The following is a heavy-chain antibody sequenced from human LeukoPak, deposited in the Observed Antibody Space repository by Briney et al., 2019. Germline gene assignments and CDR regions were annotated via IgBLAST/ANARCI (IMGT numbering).Heavy chain of an antibody. V-gene: IGHV4-59*01. Sequence: PSETLSLTCTVSVGSISGYYWSWIRQPPGKGLEWIGFIFYTGSTNYNPSLKSRVTISVDTSKNQFSLRLSSVTAADTAVYSCARGGGYNTFDYWGQGTLVTVSS. CDR3: ARGGGYNTFDY. CDR1: VGSISGYY. J-gene: IGHJ4*02. CDR2: IFYTGST. D-gene: IGHD5-24*01.